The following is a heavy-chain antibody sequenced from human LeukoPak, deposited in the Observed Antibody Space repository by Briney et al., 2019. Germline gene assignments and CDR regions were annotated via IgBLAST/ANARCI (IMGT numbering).Heavy chain of an antibody. CDR2: ISYDGSNK. J-gene: IGHJ6*02. D-gene: IGHD1-14*01. CDR1: GFTFSSYA. V-gene: IGHV3-30-3*01. CDR3: ARDQRRGTYYYYYGMDV. Sequence: PGGSLRLSCAASGFTFSSYAMHWVRQAPGKGLEWVAVISYDGSNKYYADSVKGRFTISRDNSKNTLCLQMNSLRAEDTAVYYCARDQRRGTYYYYYGMDVWGQGTTVTVSS.